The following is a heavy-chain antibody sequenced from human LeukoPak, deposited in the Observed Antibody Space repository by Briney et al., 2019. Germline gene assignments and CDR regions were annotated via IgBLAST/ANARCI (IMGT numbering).Heavy chain of an antibody. V-gene: IGHV3-7*01. J-gene: IGHJ4*02. D-gene: IGHD6-6*01. CDR2: INQDGSEE. Sequence: GGSLRLSCAASGFTFTRYWMAWVRQAPGKGLEWISNINQDGSEEYYVDSVRGRFTASRDNAKNSLYLQMNNLRAEDTAVYYCSNGIYRSSYWGQGTLVTVSS. CDR3: SNGIYRSSY. CDR1: GFTFTRYW.